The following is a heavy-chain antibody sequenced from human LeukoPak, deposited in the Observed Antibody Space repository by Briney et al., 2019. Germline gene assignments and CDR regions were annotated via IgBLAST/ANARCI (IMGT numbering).Heavy chain of an antibody. CDR3: VPYSRSWYV. J-gene: IGHJ4*02. D-gene: IGHD6-13*01. CDR1: GFPFSSYT. CDR2: IIGSGGST. Sequence: GGSLRLSCSASGFPFSSYTMHWGRQAPGEGRWWVSAIIGSGGSTYYADSGKGRFTISRHNSKNTVNLQMSSLRAEDTAVYYCVPYSRSWYVWGQGPLVTVSS. V-gene: IGHV3-64D*06.